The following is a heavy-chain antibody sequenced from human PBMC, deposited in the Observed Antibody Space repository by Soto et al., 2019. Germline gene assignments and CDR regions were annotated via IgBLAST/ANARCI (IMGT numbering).Heavy chain of an antibody. CDR3: EKDKGLRFSGPETNHYGTDV. CDR2: ISWNSGSI. D-gene: IGHD4-17*01. Sequence: PGGSLRLSCAASGFPFDDYAMHLVRQAPGKGLEWVSGISWNSGSIGYADSVKGRFTISRDNAKNSLYLQMNSLRAEDTALYYCEKDKGLRFSGPETNHYGTDVWGQGTTVTVSS. J-gene: IGHJ6*02. CDR1: GFPFDDYA. V-gene: IGHV3-9*01.